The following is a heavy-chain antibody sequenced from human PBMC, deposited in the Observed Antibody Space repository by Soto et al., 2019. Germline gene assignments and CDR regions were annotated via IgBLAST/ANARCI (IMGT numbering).Heavy chain of an antibody. V-gene: IGHV1-18*04. CDR1: GYTFTSYG. Sequence: ASVKVSCKASGYTFTSYGISWVRQAPGQGLEWMGWISAYNGNTNYAQKLQGRVTMTTDTSTSTAYMELRSLRSDDTAVYFCARDWVSQSLDRFYFDLWGQGTLVTVSS. CDR2: ISAYNGNT. CDR3: ARDWVSQSLDRFYFDL. D-gene: IGHD6-19*01. J-gene: IGHJ4*02.